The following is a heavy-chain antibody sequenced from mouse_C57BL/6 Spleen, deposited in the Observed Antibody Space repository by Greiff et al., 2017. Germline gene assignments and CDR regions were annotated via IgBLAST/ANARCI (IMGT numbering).Heavy chain of an antibody. CDR3: ARDSSGPDAY. V-gene: IGHV1-69*01. D-gene: IGHD3-2*02. J-gene: IGHJ3*01. Sequence: QVQLKQPGAELVMPGASVKLSCKASGYTFTSYWMHWVKQRPGQGLEWIGEIDPSDSYTNYNQKFKGKSTLTVDKSSSTAYMQLSSLTSEDSAVYYCARDSSGPDAYWGQGTLVTVSA. CDR1: GYTFTSYW. CDR2: IDPSDSYT.